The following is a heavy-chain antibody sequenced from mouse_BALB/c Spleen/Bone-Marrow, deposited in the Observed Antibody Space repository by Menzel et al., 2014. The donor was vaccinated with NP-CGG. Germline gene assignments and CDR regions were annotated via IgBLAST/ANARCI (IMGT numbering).Heavy chain of an antibody. CDR3: TVRFGPGFDY. Sequence: DVMLVESGGGLVQPGGSMKLSCVASGFTFSNYWMNWVRQSPEKGLEWVAEIRLKSNNYATHYAESVKGRFTISRDDSKSSVYLQMNNLRAEDTGSYCCTVRFGPGFDYWGQGTTLTVSS. CDR1: GFTFSNYW. J-gene: IGHJ2*01. CDR2: IRLKSNNYAT. V-gene: IGHV6-6*02.